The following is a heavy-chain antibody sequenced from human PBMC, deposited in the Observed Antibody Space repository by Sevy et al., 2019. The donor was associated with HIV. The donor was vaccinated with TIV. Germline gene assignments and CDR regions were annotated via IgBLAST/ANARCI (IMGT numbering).Heavy chain of an antibody. CDR1: GFTFSNAW. CDR3: TTGGYYYESSGSYRMYFDL. Sequence: GGSLRLSCAASGFTFSNAWMTWVRQAPGKGLEWVGRIKSKTDGGTTDYAAPVKGRFTISRDDSKNTLYLQMNSLKTEDTAVYDCTTGGYYYESSGSYRMYFDLWGRGTLVTVSS. J-gene: IGHJ2*01. D-gene: IGHD3-22*01. CDR2: IKSKTDGGTT. V-gene: IGHV3-15*01.